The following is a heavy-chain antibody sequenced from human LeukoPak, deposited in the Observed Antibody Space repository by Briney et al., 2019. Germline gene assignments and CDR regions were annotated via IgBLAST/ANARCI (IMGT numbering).Heavy chain of an antibody. D-gene: IGHD3-22*01. CDR3: ASVYYYDSSGYYSDY. CDR2: IYYSGST. J-gene: IGHJ4*02. Sequence: SETLSLTCTVSGGSISSGGYYWSWIRQHPGKGLEWIGYIYYSGSTYYNPSLKSRVTISVDTSKNQFSLKLSSVAAADTAVYYCASVYYYDSSGYYSDYWGQGTLVTVSS. V-gene: IGHV4-31*03. CDR1: GGSISSGGYY.